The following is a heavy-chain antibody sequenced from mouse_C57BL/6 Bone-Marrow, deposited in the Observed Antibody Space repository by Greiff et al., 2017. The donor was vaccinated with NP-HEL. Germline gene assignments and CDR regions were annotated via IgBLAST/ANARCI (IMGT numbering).Heavy chain of an antibody. CDR1: GYTFTDYY. D-gene: IGHD1-1*01. J-gene: IGHJ2*01. Sequence: EVQLQQSGPELVKPGASVKISCKASGYTFTDYYMNWVKQSHGKSLEWIGDINPNNGGTSYNQKFKGKATLTVDKSSSTAYMELRSLTSEDSAVYYCARWDTTVVPLYFDYWGQGTTLTVSS. V-gene: IGHV1-26*01. CDR3: ARWDTTVVPLYFDY. CDR2: INPNNGGT.